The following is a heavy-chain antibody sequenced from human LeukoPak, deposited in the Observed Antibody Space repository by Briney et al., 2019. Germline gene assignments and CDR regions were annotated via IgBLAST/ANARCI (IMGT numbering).Heavy chain of an antibody. Sequence: GGSLRLSCAASGFTFSNYAMSWVRQAPGKGLEWVSTISGSDLATYYADSVKGRFTISRDNARNSLYLQMNNLRGEDTAIYYCARDAGNSGYGCDLWGQGTLVTVSS. CDR3: ARDAGNSGYGCDL. CDR1: GFTFSNYA. V-gene: IGHV3-23*01. D-gene: IGHD5-12*01. CDR2: ISGSDLAT. J-gene: IGHJ5*02.